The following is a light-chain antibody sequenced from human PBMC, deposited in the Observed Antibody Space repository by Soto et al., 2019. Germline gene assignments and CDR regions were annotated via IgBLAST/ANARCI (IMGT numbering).Light chain of an antibody. CDR2: GNS. J-gene: IGLJ3*02. V-gene: IGLV1-40*01. CDR3: QSYDSSLSGFWV. Sequence: QLVLTQPPSVSGAPGQRVTISCTGSSSNIGAGYDVHWYQQLPGPAPKLLIYGNSNRPSGVPDRFSGSKSGTSASLAITGIQAEDEADYYCQSYDSSLSGFWVFGGGTKLTVL. CDR1: SSNIGAGYD.